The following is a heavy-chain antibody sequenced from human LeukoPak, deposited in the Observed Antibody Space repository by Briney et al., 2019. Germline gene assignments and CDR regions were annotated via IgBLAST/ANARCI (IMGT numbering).Heavy chain of an antibody. J-gene: IGHJ4*02. CDR2: ISSNGGST. Sequence: GGSLRLSCAASGFTFNRYWMHWVRQAPGKGLEYVSAISSNGGSTYYADSVKGRFTISRDNSKNTLYLQMSSLRAEDTAVYYCVKGYYYDSSGLPFDYWGQGTLVTVSS. CDR3: VKGYYYDSSGLPFDY. D-gene: IGHD3-22*01. V-gene: IGHV3-64D*09. CDR1: GFTFNRYW.